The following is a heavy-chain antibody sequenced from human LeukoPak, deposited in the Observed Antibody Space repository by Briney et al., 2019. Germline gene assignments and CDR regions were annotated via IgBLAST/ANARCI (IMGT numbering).Heavy chain of an antibody. CDR2: INQNGSEK. CDR1: GFTFDGYW. V-gene: IGHV3-7*01. Sequence: GGSLRLSCAASGFTFDGYWMSWVRQAPGKGLEWVANINQNGSEKYYLDSVKGRFTISRDNAKNSLYLQMNSLRVEDTAVYFCASGMVEFDYWGQGTLLTVSS. J-gene: IGHJ4*02. D-gene: IGHD2-8*01. CDR3: ASGMVEFDY.